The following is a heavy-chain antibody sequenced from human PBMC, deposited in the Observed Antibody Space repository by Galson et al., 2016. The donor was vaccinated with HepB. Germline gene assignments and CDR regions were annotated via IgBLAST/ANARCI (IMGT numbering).Heavy chain of an antibody. D-gene: IGHD6-6*01. V-gene: IGHV3-23*01. CDR3: AKNLSSSHGLDV. J-gene: IGHJ6*02. CDR1: GFTFSNYA. Sequence: SLRLSCAASGFTFSNYAMTWVRQAPGKGLEWVSAISGSGGVKYYADSVKGRFTFSRDNTKNTVFFQMSSLRVEDTAIYYCAKNLSSSHGLDVWGQGTTVTVSS. CDR2: ISGSGGVK.